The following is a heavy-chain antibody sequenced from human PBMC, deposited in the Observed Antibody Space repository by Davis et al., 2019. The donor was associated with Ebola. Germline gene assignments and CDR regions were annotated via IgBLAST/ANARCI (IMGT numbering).Heavy chain of an antibody. Sequence: PGGSLRPSCAASGFTFSNYAMNWVRQAPGKGLEWVAVISYDGSNKYYADSVKGRFTISRDNSKNTLYLQMNSLRAEDTAVYYCARELYSRFDYWGQGTLVTVSS. D-gene: IGHD5-18*01. J-gene: IGHJ4*02. V-gene: IGHV3-30*04. CDR1: GFTFSNYA. CDR2: ISYDGSNK. CDR3: ARELYSRFDY.